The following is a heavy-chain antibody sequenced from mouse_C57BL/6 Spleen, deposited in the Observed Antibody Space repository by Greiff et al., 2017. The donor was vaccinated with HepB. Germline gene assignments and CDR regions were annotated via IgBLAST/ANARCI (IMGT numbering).Heavy chain of an antibody. CDR2: IDPETGGT. D-gene: IGHD3-1*01. CDR1: GYTFTDYE. J-gene: IGHJ2*01. CDR3: TRCLGLFDY. Sequence: QVQLQQSGAELVRPGASVTLSCKASGYTFTDYEMHWVKQTPVHGLEWIGAIDPETGGTAYNQKFKGKAILTADKSSSTAYMELRSLTSEDSAVYYCTRCLGLFDYWGQGTTLTVSS. V-gene: IGHV1-15*01.